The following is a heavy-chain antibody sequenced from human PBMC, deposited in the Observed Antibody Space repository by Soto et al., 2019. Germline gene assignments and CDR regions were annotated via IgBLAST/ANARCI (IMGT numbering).Heavy chain of an antibody. CDR1: GYSFAGYW. Sequence: GESLKISCKGSGYSFAGYWITWVRQKPGKGLEWMGRIDPSDSQTYYSPSFRGHVTISVTKSITTVFLQWSSLRASDTAMYYCARQIYDSDTGPNFEYYFDSWGQGTPVTVSS. CDR3: ARQIYDSDTGPNFEYYFDS. CDR2: IDPSDSQT. V-gene: IGHV5-10-1*01. D-gene: IGHD3-22*01. J-gene: IGHJ4*02.